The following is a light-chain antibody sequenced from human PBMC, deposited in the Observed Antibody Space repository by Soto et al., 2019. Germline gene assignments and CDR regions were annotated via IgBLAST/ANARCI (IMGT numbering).Light chain of an antibody. CDR2: DVT. V-gene: IGLV2-11*01. CDR1: SSDVGGYNY. Sequence: QSVLTQPRSVSGSPGQSVTISCTGTSSDVGGYNYVSWYQKHPGKAPKLMIYDVTKRPSGVPDRFSGSKSGNTASLTISGLQAEDEADYHCCSYAGSYTHWVFGGGTKVTVL. J-gene: IGLJ3*02. CDR3: CSYAGSYTHWV.